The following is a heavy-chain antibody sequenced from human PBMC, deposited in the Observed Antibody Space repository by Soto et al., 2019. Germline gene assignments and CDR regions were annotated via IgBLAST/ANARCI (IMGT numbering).Heavy chain of an antibody. D-gene: IGHD3-16*01. J-gene: IGHJ4*02. CDR3: GRRFFAAFWSPYYYFDY. V-gene: IGHV1-18*04. Sequence: QVHLVQSGAEVAQPGASVKVSCKTSGYVFTRFGISWVRQAPGLGLEWRGWVRPYNGDTKYAQKFEGRVTMTSDTSTTTAYMERSGRSSDDTAVYFCGRRFFAAFWSPYYYFDYWGQGTQVTVSS. CDR1: GYVFTRFG. CDR2: VRPYNGDT.